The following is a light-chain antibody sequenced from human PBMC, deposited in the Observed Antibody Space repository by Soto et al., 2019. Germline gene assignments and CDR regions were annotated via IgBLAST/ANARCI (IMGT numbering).Light chain of an antibody. CDR2: ETS. CDR1: QSTFSNY. CDR3: HQYGNSPWT. V-gene: IGKV3-20*01. Sequence: ETVLTQSPGTLSLSPGERASLSCRASQSTFSNYLAWFQKKPGQAPRLLIYETSNRATGAPDRFSGSGSGTDFTLTISRLEPEDFAVYYCHQYGNSPWTLGQGTKVEI. J-gene: IGKJ1*01.